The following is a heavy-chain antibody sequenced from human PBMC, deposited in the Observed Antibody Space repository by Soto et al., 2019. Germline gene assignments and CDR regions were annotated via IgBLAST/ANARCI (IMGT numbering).Heavy chain of an antibody. J-gene: IGHJ3*01. D-gene: IGHD3-22*01. CDR2: IGLGSSTK. Sequence: GGSLRLSCAASGFTFGNYGMNWVRQAPGKGLEWVSYIGLGSSTKYYADSVEGRFTISRDNAKNSLYLQMNSLRAEDTAVYYCARDQLYYNDISGRPLNAFDVWGQGTMVTV. CDR1: GFTFGNYG. V-gene: IGHV3-48*01. CDR3: ARDQLYYNDISGRPLNAFDV.